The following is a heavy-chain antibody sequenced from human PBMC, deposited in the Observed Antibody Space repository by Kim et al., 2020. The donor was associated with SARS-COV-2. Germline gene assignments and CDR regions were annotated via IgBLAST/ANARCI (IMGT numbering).Heavy chain of an antibody. D-gene: IGHD5-18*01. CDR2: ISYDGSNK. V-gene: IGHV3-30-3*01. CDR3: ARDGPDTAMVADGAFDI. J-gene: IGHJ3*02. CDR1: GFTFSSYA. Sequence: GGSLRLSCAASGFTFSSYAMHWVRQAPGKGLEWVAVISYDGSNKYYADSVKGRFTISRDNSKNTLYLQMNSLRAEDTAVYYCARDGPDTAMVADGAFDIWGQGTMVTVSS.